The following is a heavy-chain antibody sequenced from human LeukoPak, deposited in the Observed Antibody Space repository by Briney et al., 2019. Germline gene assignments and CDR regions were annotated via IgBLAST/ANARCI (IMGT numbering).Heavy chain of an antibody. CDR1: GGSISSSSYY. J-gene: IGHJ3*02. V-gene: IGHV4-39*07. CDR3: ARDPTYYYDSSGYGRGAFDI. Sequence: KPSETLSLTCTVSGGSISSSSYYWGWIRQPPGKGLEWIGSIYYSGSTYYNPSLKSRVTISVDTSKNQFSLKLSSVTAADTAVYYCARDPTYYYDSSGYGRGAFDIWGQGTMVTVSS. D-gene: IGHD3-22*01. CDR2: IYYSGST.